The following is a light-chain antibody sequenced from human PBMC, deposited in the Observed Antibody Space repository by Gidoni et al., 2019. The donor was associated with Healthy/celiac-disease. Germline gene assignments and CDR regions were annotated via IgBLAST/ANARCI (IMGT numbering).Light chain of an antibody. CDR1: QSLLHSNGYNY. Sequence: DIVMTQSPLSLPVTPGEPASISCRSSQSLLHSNGYNYLDWYLQKPGQSPQLLIYLGSNRASGVPDRFSGSGSGTDFTLKISRVEAEDVGVYDCMQALQTRFGPGTKVDIK. J-gene: IGKJ3*01. CDR3: MQALQTR. V-gene: IGKV2-28*01. CDR2: LGS.